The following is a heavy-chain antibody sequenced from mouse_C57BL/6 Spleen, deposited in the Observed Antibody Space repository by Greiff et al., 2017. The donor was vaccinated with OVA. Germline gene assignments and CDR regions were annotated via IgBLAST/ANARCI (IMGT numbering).Heavy chain of an antibody. CDR1: GYTFTSYW. D-gene: IGHD1-1*01. CDR2: IDPSDSET. J-gene: IGHJ1*03. Sequence: VQLQQPGAELVRPGSSVKLSCKASGYTFTSYWMHWVKQRPIQGLEWIGNIDPSDSETHYNQKFKDKATLTVDKSSSTAYMQLSSLTSEDSAVYYCARGGSSPSYWYFDVWGTGTTVTVSS. V-gene: IGHV1-52*01. CDR3: ARGGSSPSYWYFDV.